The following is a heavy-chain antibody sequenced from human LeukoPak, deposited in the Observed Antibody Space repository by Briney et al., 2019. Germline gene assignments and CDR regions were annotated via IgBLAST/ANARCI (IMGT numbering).Heavy chain of an antibody. CDR1: GVSVSSDSYY. D-gene: IGHD1-14*01. J-gene: IGHJ5*02. Sequence: SETLSLTCTVSGVSVSSDSYYWSWIRQPPGKGLEWIGYIYYSGSTNYNPSLKSRVTISVDTSKNQFSLKLSSVTAADTAVYYCARYNHYYHWFDPWGQGTLVTVSS. V-gene: IGHV4-61*01. CDR2: IYYSGST. CDR3: ARYNHYYHWFDP.